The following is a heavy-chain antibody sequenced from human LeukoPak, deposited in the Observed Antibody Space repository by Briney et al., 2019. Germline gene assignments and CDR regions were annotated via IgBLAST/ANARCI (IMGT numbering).Heavy chain of an antibody. V-gene: IGHV1-8*01. CDR3: ARVCSGGSCYSYYYGMDV. CDR1: GYTFTSYD. CDR2: MNPNSGNA. D-gene: IGHD2-15*01. Sequence: ASVKVSCKASGYTFTSYDINWVRQAAGHGGEWMGWMNPNSGNAGYAQKFQGRVTMTRNTSISTAYMELSSLRSEDTAVYYCARVCSGGSCYSYYYGMDVWGQGTTVTVSS. J-gene: IGHJ6*02.